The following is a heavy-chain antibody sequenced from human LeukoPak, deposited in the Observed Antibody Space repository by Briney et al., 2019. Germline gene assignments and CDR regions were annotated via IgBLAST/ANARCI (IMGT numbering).Heavy chain of an antibody. J-gene: IGHJ4*02. CDR1: GGSISSFY. CDR3: ARYVWGSYPTFEDY. D-gene: IGHD3-16*02. V-gene: IGHV4-59*01. CDR2: VYYSGSI. Sequence: SETLSLTCSVSGGSISSFYWRGIRQPPGKGLEWIGYVYYSGSINYNPSLKSRVTISVDTSKNQVSLKLTSVTAADTALYYCARYVWGSYPTFEDYWGQGTLVTVSS.